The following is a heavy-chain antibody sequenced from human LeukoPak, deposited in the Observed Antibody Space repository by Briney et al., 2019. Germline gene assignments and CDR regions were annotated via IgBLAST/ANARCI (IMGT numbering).Heavy chain of an antibody. CDR2: IRSKANSYAT. J-gene: IGHJ4*02. D-gene: IGHD6-19*01. CDR3: TRPDSSGSDY. V-gene: IGHV3-73*01. Sequence: PGGSLRLSCAASGFTFSGSAMEWVRQASGKGLEWVGRIRSKANSYATAYAASVKGRFTISRDDSKNTAYLQMNSLKTEDTAVYYCTRPDSSGSDYWGQGTLVTVSS. CDR1: GFTFSGSA.